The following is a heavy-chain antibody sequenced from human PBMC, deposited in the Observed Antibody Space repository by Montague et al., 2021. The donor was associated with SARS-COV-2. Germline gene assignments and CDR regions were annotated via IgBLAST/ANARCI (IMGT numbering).Heavy chain of an antibody. V-gene: IGHV4-34*01. CDR2: ISHSGRT. J-gene: IGHJ4*03. CDR3: ARCAYRLLCIPCTSGLDS. D-gene: IGHD2-2*01. Sequence: SETLSLTCAVYGGSFSGYYWSWIRQPPGKGLEWIGEISHSGRTNYNPSLKSRVTISVDTSKNQFSLKLSSVTAADTAVYYCARCAYRLLCIPCTSGLDSWGQRTLVTVSS. CDR1: GGSFSGYY.